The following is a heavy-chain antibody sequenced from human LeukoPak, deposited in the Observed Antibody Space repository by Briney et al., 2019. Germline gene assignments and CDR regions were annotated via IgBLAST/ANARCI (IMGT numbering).Heavy chain of an antibody. J-gene: IGHJ4*02. D-gene: IGHD3-10*01. V-gene: IGHV3-33*01. CDR3: ARDLGRYYGSGSYLGY. CDR1: TFTLSSFG. CDR2: IWYDGSNK. Sequence: PARSLTLSCAASTFTLSSFGMHWVRQAQGKGLEWVAVIWYDGSNKYYTDSVKGRFNISRDNSKNTLYLQVNSLRAEDTAVYYCARDLGRYYGSGSYLGYGGQGTLVTVS.